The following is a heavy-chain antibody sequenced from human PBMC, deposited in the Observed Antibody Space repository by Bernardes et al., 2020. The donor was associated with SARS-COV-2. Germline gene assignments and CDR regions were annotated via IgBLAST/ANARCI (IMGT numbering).Heavy chain of an antibody. Sequence: SESLSLTCTVSGGSIRSNSYYWGWIRPPPGKGLEWIGSIYYSWSTYYNPSLKSRVTISVDTSKNQFSLKLSSVTAADTAVYYCARGVGADYYGMDVWGQGTTVTVSS. CDR2: IYYSWST. CDR1: GGSIRSNSYY. J-gene: IGHJ6*02. D-gene: IGHD1-26*01. CDR3: ARGVGADYYGMDV. V-gene: IGHV4-39*01.